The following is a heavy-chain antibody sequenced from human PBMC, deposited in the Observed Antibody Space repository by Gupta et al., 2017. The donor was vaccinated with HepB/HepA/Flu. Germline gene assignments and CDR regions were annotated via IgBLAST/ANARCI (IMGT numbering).Heavy chain of an antibody. CDR1: GVSISSGGSY. Sequence: QVQLEESGPGLVKPSQTLSLPCSVAGVSISSGGSYWTWFRHHPGKGLEWIAYISHSGSTYYNPTLKSRATISTDTSKNQFSLRLTTVTAADTAVYYCARGSAGGEKVMLNLGNWFDPWGQGILVTVSS. J-gene: IGHJ5*02. CDR3: ARGSAGGEKVMLNLGNWFDP. D-gene: IGHD3-16*01. CDR2: ISHSGST. V-gene: IGHV4-31*03.